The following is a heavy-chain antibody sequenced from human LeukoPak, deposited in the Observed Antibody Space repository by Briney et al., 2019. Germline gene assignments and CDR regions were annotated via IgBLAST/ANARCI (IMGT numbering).Heavy chain of an antibody. CDR3: AAGWFGESYLGERKLRKGYYFDY. V-gene: IGHV1-58*01. CDR2: IVVGSGNT. Sequence: ASVKVSCKASGFTFTSSAVQWVRQARGQRLEWIGWIVVGSGNTNYAQKFQERVTITRDMSTSTAYMELSSLRSEDTAVYYCAAGWFGESYLGERKLRKGYYFDYWGQGTLVTVSS. J-gene: IGHJ4*02. CDR1: GFTFTSSA. D-gene: IGHD3-10*01.